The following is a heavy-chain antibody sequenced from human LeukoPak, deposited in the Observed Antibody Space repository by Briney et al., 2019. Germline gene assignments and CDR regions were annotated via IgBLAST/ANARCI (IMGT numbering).Heavy chain of an antibody. D-gene: IGHD5-12*01. J-gene: IGHJ4*02. Sequence: PGGSLRLSCAASGFTFSSYAMHWVRQAPGKGLEWVSAISGSGGSTYYADSVKGRFTISRDNSKNTLYLQMNSLRAEDTAVYYCAKRIGYSGYYFDYWGQGTLVTVSS. CDR1: GFTFSSYA. CDR3: AKRIGYSGYYFDY. CDR2: ISGSGGST. V-gene: IGHV3-23*01.